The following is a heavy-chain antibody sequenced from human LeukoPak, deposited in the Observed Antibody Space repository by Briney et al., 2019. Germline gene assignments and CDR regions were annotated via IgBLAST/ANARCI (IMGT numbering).Heavy chain of an antibody. CDR1: GFTFTHYG. J-gene: IGHJ5*02. CDR2: ISAKNGNT. V-gene: IGHV1-18*01. D-gene: IGHD5-18*01. Sequence: GASVKVSCQASGFTFTHYGISWVRQAPGQGLEWMGWISAKNGNTNYVQKFQGRVTMTTDTSMTTDYMELRSLRYDDTAVYYCATTKSAMVTCFDPWGQGTLVTVSS. CDR3: ATTKSAMVTCFDP.